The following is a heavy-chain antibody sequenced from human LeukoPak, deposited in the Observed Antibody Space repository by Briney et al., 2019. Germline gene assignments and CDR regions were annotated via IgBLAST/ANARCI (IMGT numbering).Heavy chain of an antibody. D-gene: IGHD2-21*02. CDR1: GGSISSGGYY. V-gene: IGHV4-31*03. J-gene: IGHJ6*02. Sequence: SQTLSLTCTVSGGSISSGGYYWSWIRQHPGKGLEWIEYIYDSGSTYYNPSLKSRVTISVDTSKNQFSLKLNSVSATDTAVYYCARGRAYCGGDCSNYGMDVWGQGTTVTVSS. CDR3: ARGRAYCGGDCSNYGMDV. CDR2: IYDSGST.